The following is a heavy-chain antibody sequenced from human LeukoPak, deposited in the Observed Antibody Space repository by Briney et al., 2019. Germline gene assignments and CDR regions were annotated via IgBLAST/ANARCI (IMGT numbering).Heavy chain of an antibody. CDR1: GDSVSSNSAA. CDR2: TYYRSKWYN. V-gene: IGHV6-1*01. CDR3: ARGSPNPGSLDS. J-gene: IGHJ4*02. Sequence: SQTLSLTCGISGDSVSSNSAAWNWIRQSPSRGLEWLGRTYYRSKWYNDYAGSVKSRITINPGTSKNQFSLQLNSMTPEDTAVYYCARGSPNPGSLDSWGQGTLVTVSS. D-gene: IGHD1-14*01.